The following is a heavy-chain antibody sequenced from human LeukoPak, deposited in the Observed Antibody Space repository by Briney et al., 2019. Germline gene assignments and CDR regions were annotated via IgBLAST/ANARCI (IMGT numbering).Heavy chain of an antibody. CDR2: IYYSGST. Sequence: SETLSLTCAVYGGSFSGYYWSWIRQHPGKGLEWIGYIYYSGSTFYNPSLKSRVTISVDTSKDQFSLELSSVTAADTAVYYCARSTSATYYYDSGWDYWGQGTLVTVSS. CDR3: ARSTSATYYYDSGWDY. CDR1: GGSFSGYY. V-gene: IGHV4-31*11. J-gene: IGHJ4*02. D-gene: IGHD3-22*01.